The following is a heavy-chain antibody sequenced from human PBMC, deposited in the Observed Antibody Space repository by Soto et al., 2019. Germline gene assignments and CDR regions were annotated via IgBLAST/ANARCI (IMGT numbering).Heavy chain of an antibody. D-gene: IGHD3-9*01. CDR2: IYYSGST. J-gene: IGHJ5*02. V-gene: IGHV4-30-4*01. CDR3: ARDRLISDWYWFDP. CDR1: GGSISGGDYY. Sequence: SETLSLTCTVSGGSISGGDYYWSRIRQPPGKGLEWIGYIYYSGSTYYNPSLKSRVNISVDTSKNQFSLKLTSVTAADTAVYYCARDRLISDWYWFDPWGQGTLVTVSS.